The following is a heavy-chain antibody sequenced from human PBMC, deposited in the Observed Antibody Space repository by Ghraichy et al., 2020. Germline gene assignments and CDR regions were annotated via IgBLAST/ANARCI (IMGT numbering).Heavy chain of an antibody. Sequence: KVSCKASGYSFTGYYMHWVRQAPGQGLEWMGWINPNSGGTNYAQKFQGRVSMTRDTSINTTYMELSRLRSDDTAVFYCARDRDYDTSGYFHYWGQGTLVTVSS. D-gene: IGHD3-22*01. CDR1: GYSFTGYY. J-gene: IGHJ4*02. CDR2: INPNSGGT. CDR3: ARDRDYDTSGYFHY. V-gene: IGHV1-2*02.